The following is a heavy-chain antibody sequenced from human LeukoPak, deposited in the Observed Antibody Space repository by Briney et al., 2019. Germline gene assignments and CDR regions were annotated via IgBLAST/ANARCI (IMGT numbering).Heavy chain of an antibody. CDR2: ISSSSTI. CDR3: ARSYSSSWYTYYFDY. J-gene: IGHJ4*02. V-gene: IGHV3-48*01. CDR1: GFTFSSYV. Sequence: GGSLRLSCAASGFTFSSYVMNWVRQAPGKGLEWVSYISSSSTIYYADSVKGRFTISRDNAKNSLYLQTNSLRAEDTAVYYCARSYSSSWYTYYFDYWGQGTLVTVSS. D-gene: IGHD6-13*01.